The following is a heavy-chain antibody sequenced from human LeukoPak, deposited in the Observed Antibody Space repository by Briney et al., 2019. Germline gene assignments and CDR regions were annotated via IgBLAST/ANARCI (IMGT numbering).Heavy chain of an antibody. J-gene: IGHJ1*01. V-gene: IGHV3-21*01. Sequence: PGGSLRLSCSASGFSFSDYDMNWVRQAPGKGLEWVSAISGRSSHVYYGESVKGRFIISRDNAKNSLYLQLDSLGVEDTAVYYCGRAFPPLRTSSAGDLWGQGTLVTVSS. CDR3: GRAFPPLRTSSAGDL. D-gene: IGHD3-16*01. CDR1: GFSFSDYD. CDR2: ISGRSSHV.